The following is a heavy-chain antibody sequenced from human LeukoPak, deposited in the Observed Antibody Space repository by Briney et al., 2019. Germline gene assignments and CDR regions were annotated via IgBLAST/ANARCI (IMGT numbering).Heavy chain of an antibody. CDR3: ASGFWSGYYTEYYFDY. D-gene: IGHD3-3*01. CDR2: INPNSGGT. V-gene: IGHV1-2*02. Sequence: GASVKVSCEASGYTFTGYYMHWVRQAPGQGLEWMGWINPNSGGTNYAQKFQGRVTMTRDTSISTAYMELSRLRSDDTAVYYCASGFWSGYYTEYYFDYWGQGTLVTVSS. CDR1: GYTFTGYY. J-gene: IGHJ4*02.